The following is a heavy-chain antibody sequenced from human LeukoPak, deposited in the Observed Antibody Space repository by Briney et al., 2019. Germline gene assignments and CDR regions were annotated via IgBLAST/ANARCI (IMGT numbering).Heavy chain of an antibody. CDR1: GFTFSSYA. D-gene: IGHD6-19*01. CDR2: ISGSGGST. Sequence: GGSLRLSCAASGFTFSSYAMSWVRQAPGKGLEWVSAISGSGGSTYYADSVKGRFTISRDNAKNSLYLQMNSLRAEDTAVYYCARDGQPYSSGWNWFDPWGQGTLVAVSS. CDR3: ARDGQPYSSGWNWFDP. V-gene: IGHV3-23*01. J-gene: IGHJ5*02.